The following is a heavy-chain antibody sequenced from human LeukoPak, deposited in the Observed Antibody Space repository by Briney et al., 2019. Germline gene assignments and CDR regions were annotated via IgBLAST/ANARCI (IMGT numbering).Heavy chain of an antibody. J-gene: IGHJ4*02. CDR1: GFTFSSYS. D-gene: IGHD5-12*01. CDR2: ISSSSSYI. Sequence: GGSLRLSCAASGFTFSSYSMNWVRQAPGKGLEWVSSISSSSSYIYYADSVKGRFTISRDNAKNSLYLQMNSLRAEDTAVYYCARTSTILSGIIDYWGQGTLVTVSS. V-gene: IGHV3-21*04. CDR3: ARTSTILSGIIDY.